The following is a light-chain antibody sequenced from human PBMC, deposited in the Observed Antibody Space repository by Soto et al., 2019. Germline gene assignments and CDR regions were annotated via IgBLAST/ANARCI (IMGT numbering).Light chain of an antibody. J-gene: IGLJ3*02. CDR2: DVT. CDR1: TSDVGGYNY. Sequence: QSALTQPRSVSGSPGQSVTISCAGTTSDVGGYNYVSWYQQHPAKAPKLIIYDVTERPSGAPDRFSGSKSGNTASLTISGLQFEDEADYYCCSYAGTYTWVFGGGTKLTVL. V-gene: IGLV2-11*01. CDR3: CSYAGTYTWV.